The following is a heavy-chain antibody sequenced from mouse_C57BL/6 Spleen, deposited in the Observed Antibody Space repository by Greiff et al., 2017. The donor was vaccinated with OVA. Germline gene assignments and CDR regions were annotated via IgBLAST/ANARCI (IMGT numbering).Heavy chain of an antibody. Sequence: QVQLQQPGAELVKPGASVKLSCKASGYTFTSYWMQWVKQRPGQGLEWIGEVAPSDSYTNYNQKFKGKATLTVDTSSSTAYMQLSSLTSEDSAVDYGARRRGSSHLYFDDWGTGTTVTVSS. J-gene: IGHJ1*03. CDR3: ARRRGSSHLYFDD. V-gene: IGHV1-50*01. CDR1: GYTFTSYW. D-gene: IGHD1-1*01. CDR2: VAPSDSYT.